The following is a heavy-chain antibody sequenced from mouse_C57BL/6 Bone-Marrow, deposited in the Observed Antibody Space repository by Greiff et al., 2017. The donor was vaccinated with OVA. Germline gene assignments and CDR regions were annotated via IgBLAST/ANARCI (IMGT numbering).Heavy chain of an antibody. V-gene: IGHV7-3*01. CDR2: IRNKANGYTT. CDR1: GFTFTDYY. D-gene: IGHD1-1*01. Sequence: DVMLVESGGGLVQPGGSLSLSCAASGFTFTDYYMSWVRQPPGKALEWLGFIRNKANGYTTEYSASVKGRFTISRDNSQSILYLQMNALRAEDSATYYCARYDGSYYFDYWGQGTTLTVSS. CDR3: ARYDGSYYFDY. J-gene: IGHJ2*01.